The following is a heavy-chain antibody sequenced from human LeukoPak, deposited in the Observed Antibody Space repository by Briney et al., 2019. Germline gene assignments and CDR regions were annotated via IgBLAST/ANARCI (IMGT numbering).Heavy chain of an antibody. CDR1: GFTFSSYS. CDR3: ARAHSSNWYFYYYYYMDV. CDR2: ISSSGAYI. D-gene: IGHD6-13*01. V-gene: IGHV3-21*06. J-gene: IGHJ6*03. Sequence: PGGPLRLSCAASGFTFSSYSMNWVRQAPGKGLEWVSSISSSGAYIYYADSVKGRFTVSRDNAKNSLYLQMDSLRAEDTAVYYCARAHSSNWYFYYYYYMDVWGKGTTVTVSS.